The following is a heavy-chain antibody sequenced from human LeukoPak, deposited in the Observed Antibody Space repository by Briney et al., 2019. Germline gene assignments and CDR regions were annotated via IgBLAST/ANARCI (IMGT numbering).Heavy chain of an antibody. CDR1: GGSISSYY. J-gene: IGHJ3*02. V-gene: IGHV4-59*08. D-gene: IGHD3/OR15-3a*01. CDR2: VYYSGST. CDR3: ARPSAYDFDAFGI. Sequence: PSETLSLTCTDSGGSISSYYWSWIRQPPGKGLEWIGYVYYSGSTNDNPSLKSRVAISLDTSKNQISLKLSSVTAADTAVYYCARPSAYDFDAFGIWGQGTMATVSS.